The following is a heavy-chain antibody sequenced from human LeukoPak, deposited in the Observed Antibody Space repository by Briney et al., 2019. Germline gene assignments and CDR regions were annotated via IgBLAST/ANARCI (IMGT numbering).Heavy chain of an antibody. J-gene: IGHJ4*02. Sequence: GGSLRLSCAASGFTFSNFALNWIRQAPGKGLEWVAAISGSGDATYYLDSVKGRFTISRDNSKNTLYLQMNSLRAEDTAVYYCAKEKDGYNYEYYFDYWGQGTLVTVSS. CDR1: GFTFSNFA. CDR2: ISGSGDAT. V-gene: IGHV3-23*01. CDR3: AKEKDGYNYEYYFDY. D-gene: IGHD5-24*01.